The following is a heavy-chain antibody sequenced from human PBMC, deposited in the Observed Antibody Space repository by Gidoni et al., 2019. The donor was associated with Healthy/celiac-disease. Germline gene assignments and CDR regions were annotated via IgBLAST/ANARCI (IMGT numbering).Heavy chain of an antibody. CDR3: ARDNKMTTVTMGGFDY. CDR1: RFTFSSYA. J-gene: IGHJ4*02. CDR2: ISYDGSNK. Sequence: QVQLVESGGGVVQPGRSLRLSCAASRFTFSSYAKTWVRPAPGKGLEWVAVISYDGSNKYYADSVKGRFTISRDNSKNTLYLQMNSLRAEDTAVYYCARDNKMTTVTMGGFDYWGQGTLVTVSS. D-gene: IGHD4-17*01. V-gene: IGHV3-30-3*01.